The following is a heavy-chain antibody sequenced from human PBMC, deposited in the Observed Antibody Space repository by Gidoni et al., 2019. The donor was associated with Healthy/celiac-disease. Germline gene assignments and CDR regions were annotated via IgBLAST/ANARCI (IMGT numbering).Heavy chain of an antibody. CDR1: GFTVSSNY. V-gene: IGHV3-66*01. Sequence: EVQLVESGGGLVQPGGSLSLSCAASGFTVSSNYMSWVRQAPGKGLEWVSVIYSGGSTYYADSVKGRFTISRDNSKNTLYLQMNSLRAEDTAVYYCARDSGWFEEGMDVWGQGTTVTVSS. D-gene: IGHD3-10*01. J-gene: IGHJ6*02. CDR2: IYSGGST. CDR3: ARDSGWFEEGMDV.